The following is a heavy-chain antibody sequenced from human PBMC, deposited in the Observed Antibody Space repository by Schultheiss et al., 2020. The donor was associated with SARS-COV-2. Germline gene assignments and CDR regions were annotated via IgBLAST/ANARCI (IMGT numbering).Heavy chain of an antibody. CDR3: ASSWGAVAGSFDY. CDR2: IYYSGST. CDR1: GGSISSGGYY. J-gene: IGHJ4*02. V-gene: IGHV4-31*01. D-gene: IGHD6-19*01. Sequence: SETLSLTCTVSGGSISSGGYYWSWIRQHPGKGLEWIGYIYYSGSTYYNPSLKSLVTISVDTSKNQFSLKLSSVTAADTAVYYCASSWGAVAGSFDYWGQGTLVTVSS.